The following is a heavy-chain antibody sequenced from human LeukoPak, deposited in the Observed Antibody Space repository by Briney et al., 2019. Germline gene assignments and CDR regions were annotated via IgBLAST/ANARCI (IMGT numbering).Heavy chain of an antibody. CDR3: AREKEDIVVVVAANYDYYYYYGMDV. Sequence: SVKVSCKASGGTFSSYAISWVRQAPGQGLEWMGRIIPILGIANYAQKFQGRVTITADKSTSTAYMELSSLRSEDTAVYYCAREKEDIVVVVAANYDYYYYYGMDVWGQGTTVTVSS. J-gene: IGHJ6*02. D-gene: IGHD2-15*01. CDR2: IIPILGIA. CDR1: GGTFSSYA. V-gene: IGHV1-69*04.